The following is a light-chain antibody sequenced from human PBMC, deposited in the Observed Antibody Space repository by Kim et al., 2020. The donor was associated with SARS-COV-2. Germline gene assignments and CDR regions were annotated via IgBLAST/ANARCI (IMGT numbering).Light chain of an antibody. CDR3: QVWDSSSELV. CDR2: YDS. V-gene: IGLV3-21*04. J-gene: IGLJ2*01. Sequence: VAPGKTARITCGGNNIGSKSVHWYQQKPGQAPVLVIYYDSDRPSGIPERFSGSNSGNMATLTISRVEAGDEADYYCQVWDSSSELVFGGGTQLTVL. CDR1: NIGSKS.